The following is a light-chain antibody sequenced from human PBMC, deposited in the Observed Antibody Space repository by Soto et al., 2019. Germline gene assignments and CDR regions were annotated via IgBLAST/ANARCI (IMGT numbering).Light chain of an antibody. J-gene: IGKJ4*01. CDR3: QQVNNYPLT. Sequence: DIQMTQSPSTLPASVGDRVTITCRASQSISTWLAWYQQKPGKAPNLLIYKASYLASGVPSRFSGGGSGTEFTLTISSLQPDDFATYYCQQVNNYPLTFGGGTKVDIK. V-gene: IGKV1-5*03. CDR1: QSISTW. CDR2: KAS.